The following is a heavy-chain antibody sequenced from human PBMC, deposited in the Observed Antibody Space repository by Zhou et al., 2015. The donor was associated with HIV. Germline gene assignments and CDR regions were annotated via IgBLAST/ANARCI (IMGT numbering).Heavy chain of an antibody. Sequence: EVQLLESGGGLVQPGGSLRVSCAASGFDFRTYDMHWVRQAPGGDLEWVSAIDTALDRHYLESVKGRFTVSRDNDKNSFHLQMNNLRAGDTATYYCTRSYKWKPYSHYGMDVWGQGTTVTVSS. CDR2: IDTALDR. CDR3: TRSYKWKPYSHYGMDV. CDR1: GFDFRTYD. D-gene: IGHD1-20*01. J-gene: IGHJ6*02. V-gene: IGHV3-13*01.